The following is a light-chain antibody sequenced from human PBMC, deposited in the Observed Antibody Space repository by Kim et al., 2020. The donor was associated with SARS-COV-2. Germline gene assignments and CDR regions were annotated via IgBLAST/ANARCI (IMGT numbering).Light chain of an antibody. Sequence: DIQMTQSPSSLSASVGDRVTITCRASQSISSYLNWYQQKPGKAPKLLIYAASSLQSGVPSRLSGSGSGTEFTLTISSLQPEDFATYYCQQSYSTPPTFGQGTKVDIK. J-gene: IGKJ1*01. CDR1: QSISSY. CDR3: QQSYSTPPT. CDR2: AAS. V-gene: IGKV1-39*01.